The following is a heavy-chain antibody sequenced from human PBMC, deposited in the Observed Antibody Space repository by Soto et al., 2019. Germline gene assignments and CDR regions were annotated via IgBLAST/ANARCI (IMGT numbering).Heavy chain of an antibody. Sequence: VQLLESGGAFVQPGGSLRLSCAASGFSINNYAVSWVRQAPGKGLEWVSTFSAGGRAYYADSVRGRFSVARDRSQNTVDLQISVLRPEDSAVYYCAKESMPEHYGDTLFDYWGQGTPVTVSS. D-gene: IGHD4-17*01. CDR2: FSAGGRA. CDR1: GFSINNYA. CDR3: AKESMPEHYGDTLFDY. V-gene: IGHV3-23*01. J-gene: IGHJ4*02.